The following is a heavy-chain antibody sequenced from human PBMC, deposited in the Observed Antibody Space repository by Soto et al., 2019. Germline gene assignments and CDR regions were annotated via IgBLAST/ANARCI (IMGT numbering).Heavy chain of an antibody. CDR1: GGSISSYY. V-gene: IGHV4-59*01. CDR2: IYYSGST. J-gene: IGHJ4*02. D-gene: IGHD6-13*01. Sequence: QVQLQESGPGLVKPSETLSLTCTVSGGSISSYYWSWIRQPPGKGLEWIGYIYYSGSTNYNPSLMSRVTISVDTSKNQFSLKLSSVTAADTAVYYCARGYSSSWFDYWGQGTLVTVSS. CDR3: ARGYSSSWFDY.